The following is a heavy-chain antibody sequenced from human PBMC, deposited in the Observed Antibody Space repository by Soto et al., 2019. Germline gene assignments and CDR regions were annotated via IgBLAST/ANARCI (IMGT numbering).Heavy chain of an antibody. Sequence: WSLILSCSASGFTFNSYAMHWVRQTPGKGLEWVALISFDGTTKYFADSVRGRFTISRDNSKNTLFLQLNSLRVEDTAVYYCARHRDGGTYTYIDNWGQGTLVTVSS. CDR1: GFTFNSYA. D-gene: IGHD1-26*01. CDR3: ARHRDGGTYTYIDN. J-gene: IGHJ4*02. CDR2: ISFDGTTK. V-gene: IGHV3-30-3*01.